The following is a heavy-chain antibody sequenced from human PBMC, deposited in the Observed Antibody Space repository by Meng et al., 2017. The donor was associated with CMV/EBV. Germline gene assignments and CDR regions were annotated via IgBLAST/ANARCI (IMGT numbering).Heavy chain of an antibody. CDR1: GFTFSDYY. Sequence: GESLKISCAASGFTFSDYYMTWIRQAPGKGLEWVSYISRSGDTIYYADSVKGRFTISRDNAKNSLYLQMNSLRAEDTALYYCARGKAYGVWISYYTTTYHGMDVWGQGTSVTVSS. J-gene: IGHJ6*02. D-gene: IGHD3-10*01. V-gene: IGHV3-11*01. CDR2: ISRSGDTI. CDR3: ARGKAYGVWISYYTTTYHGMDV.